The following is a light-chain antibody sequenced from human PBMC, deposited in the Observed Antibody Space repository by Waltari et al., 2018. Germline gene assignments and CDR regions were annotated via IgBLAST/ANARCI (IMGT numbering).Light chain of an antibody. CDR2: NTI. J-gene: IGLJ3*02. CDR3: LLYMGSGIWV. CDR1: SGSLSATSY. V-gene: IGLV8-61*01. Sequence: QTVVTQEPSLSVSPGGTVTLTCAFSSGSLSATSYPSGYQQSPGQTPRTLVYNTIIRSSGVPDRCSGSIHGNKAALIITGAQADDESDYYCLLYMGSGIWVFGGGTKLTVL.